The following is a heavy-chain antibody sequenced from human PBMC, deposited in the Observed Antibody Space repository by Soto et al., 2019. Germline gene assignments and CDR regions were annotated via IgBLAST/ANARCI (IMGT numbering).Heavy chain of an antibody. Sequence: GGSLRLSCAASGFTFSSYWMHWVRQAPGKGLVWVSRINSDGSSTSYADSVKGRFTISRDNAKNTLYLQMNSLRAEDTAVYYCARDPDPTIAAAGINAFDIWGQGTMVTVSS. V-gene: IGHV3-74*01. D-gene: IGHD6-13*01. CDR3: ARDPDPTIAAAGINAFDI. CDR1: GFTFSSYW. CDR2: INSDGSST. J-gene: IGHJ3*02.